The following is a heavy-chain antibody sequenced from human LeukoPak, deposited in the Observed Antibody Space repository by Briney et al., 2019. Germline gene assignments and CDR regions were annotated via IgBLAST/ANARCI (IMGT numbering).Heavy chain of an antibody. V-gene: IGHV3-7*01. CDR2: IKQDGSEK. Sequence: GGSLRLSRAASGFTFSSYWMSWVRQAPGKGLEWVANIKQDGSEKYYVDSVKGRFTISRDNAMNSLYLQVNSLRAEDTAVYYCARSAEFWSGYYTAHDAFDIWGQGTMVTVSS. D-gene: IGHD3-3*01. CDR1: GFTFSSYW. CDR3: ARSAEFWSGYYTAHDAFDI. J-gene: IGHJ3*02.